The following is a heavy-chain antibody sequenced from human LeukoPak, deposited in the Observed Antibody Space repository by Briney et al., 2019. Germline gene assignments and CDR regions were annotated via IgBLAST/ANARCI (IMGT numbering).Heavy chain of an antibody. CDR3: ARVDWGIPAVVFDY. V-gene: IGHV3-7*01. D-gene: IGHD2-2*01. J-gene: IGHJ4*02. CDR1: GFTFSSYW. Sequence: PGGSLRLSCAASGFTFSSYWMSWVRQAPGKGLEWVANIKQDGNEKYYVDSVKGRFTISRDNAKKSLYLQMNSLRAEDTAVYYCARVDWGIPAVVFDYWGQGTLVTVSS. CDR2: IKQDGNEK.